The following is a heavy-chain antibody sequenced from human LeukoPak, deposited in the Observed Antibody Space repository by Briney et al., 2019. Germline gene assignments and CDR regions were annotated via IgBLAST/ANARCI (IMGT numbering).Heavy chain of an antibody. CDR1: GFTFRTYG. D-gene: IGHD3-16*01. Sequence: GESLRLSCAASGFTFRTYGMHWVRQAPGKGLEWVTFIRYDGSDKYYADSVKGRFTISRDNSKNTLFLQMNSLRVEDTAVYYCAKRADYYDSSRALYDAFDLWGQGTMVTVAS. J-gene: IGHJ3*01. CDR2: IRYDGSDK. V-gene: IGHV3-30*02. CDR3: AKRADYYDSSRALYDAFDL.